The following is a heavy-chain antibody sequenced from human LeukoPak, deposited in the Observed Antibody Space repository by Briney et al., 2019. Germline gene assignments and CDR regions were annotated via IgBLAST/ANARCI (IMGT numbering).Heavy chain of an antibody. V-gene: IGHV3-7*01. CDR3: ARVIRYFDWLYDY. CDR2: IKQDGSEK. J-gene: IGHJ4*02. CDR1: GFTFSSYW. D-gene: IGHD3-9*01. Sequence: GGSLRLSCAASGFTFSSYWMRWVRQAPGKGLEWVAKIKQDGSEKYYVDSVKGRFTISRDNAKNSLYLQMNSLRAEDTAVYYCARVIRYFDWLYDYWGQGTLVTVSS.